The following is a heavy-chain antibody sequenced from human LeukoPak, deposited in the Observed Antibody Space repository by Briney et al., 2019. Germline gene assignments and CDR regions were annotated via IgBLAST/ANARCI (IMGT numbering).Heavy chain of an antibody. D-gene: IGHD5-18*01. CDR2: IFYSGST. V-gene: IGHV4-59*01. Sequence: PSVTLSLTCTVSGGSISSYYWSWIRQPPGKGLEWIGYIFYSGSTNYNPSLKSRVTISVDTSKNQFSLKLSSVTAADTAVYYCAREGGYSYGPFDYWGQGTLVTVSS. J-gene: IGHJ4*02. CDR1: GGSISSYY. CDR3: AREGGYSYGPFDY.